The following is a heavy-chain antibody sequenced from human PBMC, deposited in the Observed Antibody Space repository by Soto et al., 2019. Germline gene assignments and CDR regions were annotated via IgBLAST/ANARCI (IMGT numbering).Heavy chain of an antibody. D-gene: IGHD3-22*01. Sequence: SETLSLTCTVSGGSISSGDYFWSWIRQPPGKGLEWIAYIYSSGSTNYNPSLKSRVTISVDTSKNQFSLKLSSVTAADTAVYYCAREYYDSSGYYYYYYGMDVWGQGTTVTVSS. CDR1: GGSISSGDYF. CDR3: AREYYDSSGYYYYYYGMDV. V-gene: IGHV4-30-4*02. J-gene: IGHJ6*02. CDR2: IYSSGST.